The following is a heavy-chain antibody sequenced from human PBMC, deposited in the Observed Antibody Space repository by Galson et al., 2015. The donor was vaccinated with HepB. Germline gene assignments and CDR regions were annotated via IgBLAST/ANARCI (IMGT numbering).Heavy chain of an antibody. D-gene: IGHD1-26*01. CDR3: ARDRGELLQGRLAPLRY. CDR2: ISAYNGNT. V-gene: IGHV1-18*01. Sequence: SVKVSCKASGYTFTSYGISWVRQAPGQGLEWMGWISAYNGNTNYAQKLQGRVTMTTDTSTSTAYMELRSLRSDDTAVYYCARDRGELLQGRLAPLRYWGQRSLVSVSS. J-gene: IGHJ4*02. CDR1: GYTFTSYG.